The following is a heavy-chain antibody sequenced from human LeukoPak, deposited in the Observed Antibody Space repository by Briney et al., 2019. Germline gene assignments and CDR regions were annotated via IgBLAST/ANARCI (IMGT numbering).Heavy chain of an antibody. V-gene: IGHV4-4*02. Sequence: TSGTLSLTCAVSGGSISSSAWWSWVRQPPGKGLEWIGEVYHSGSTNYNSFLKSRVTISVDKSKNQFSLKLTSATAADTAVYYCARDLGSSWFEPLDYWGQGIPVSVSS. D-gene: IGHD6-13*01. J-gene: IGHJ4*02. CDR2: VYHSGST. CDR1: GGSISSSAW. CDR3: ARDLGSSWFEPLDY.